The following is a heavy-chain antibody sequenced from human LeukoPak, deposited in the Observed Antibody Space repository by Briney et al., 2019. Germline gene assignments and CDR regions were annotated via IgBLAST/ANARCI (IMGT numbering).Heavy chain of an antibody. CDR1: EFTFSSYG. V-gene: IGHV3-30*03. Sequence: PGRSLRLSCAASEFTFSSYGIHWVRQAPGKGLEWVALISYDGSNKYYADSVKGRFTISRDNSKNTLYLQMNSLRAEDTAVYYCARGSEDSGSYLDFDYWGQGTLVTVSS. CDR2: ISYDGSNK. J-gene: IGHJ4*02. D-gene: IGHD1-26*01. CDR3: ARGSEDSGSYLDFDY.